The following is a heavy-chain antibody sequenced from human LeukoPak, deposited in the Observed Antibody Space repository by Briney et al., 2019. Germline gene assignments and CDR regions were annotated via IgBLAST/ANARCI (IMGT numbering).Heavy chain of an antibody. CDR3: ARRQGCSSSSCPPDY. J-gene: IGHJ4*02. V-gene: IGHV5-51*01. CDR1: GYSFTSFW. D-gene: IGHD2-2*01. CDR2: IHPGGSDT. Sequence: GESLKISCKGSGYSFTSFWIGWVRQMPGKGLECMGLIHPGGSDTRYSPSFQGQVTISADKSINTAYLQWSSLRASDTAMYYCARRQGCSSSSCPPDYWGQGTLVTVSP.